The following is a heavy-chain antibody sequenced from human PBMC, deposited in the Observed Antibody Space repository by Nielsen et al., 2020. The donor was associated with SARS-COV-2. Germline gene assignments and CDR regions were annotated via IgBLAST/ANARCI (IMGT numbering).Heavy chain of an antibody. CDR3: AKDWTAIVVVPSGGVDY. CDR2: ISYDGSNK. CDR1: GFTFSTYG. D-gene: IGHD2-15*01. V-gene: IGHV3-30*18. Sequence: GESLKISCAASGFTFSTYGMHWVRQAPGKGLEWVAAISYDGSNKYYVYSVKGRFTISRDNSKNTLYLQMSSLREEDTAVYYCAKDWTAIVVVPSGGVDYWGQGTLVTVSS. J-gene: IGHJ4*02.